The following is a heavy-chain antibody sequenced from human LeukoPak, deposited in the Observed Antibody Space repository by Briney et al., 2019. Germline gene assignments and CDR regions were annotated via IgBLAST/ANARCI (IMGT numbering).Heavy chain of an antibody. J-gene: IGHJ4*02. CDR3: ARDGGNSEFSFDY. Sequence: ASVKASCKASGYTFTGYYMHWVRQAPGQGLEWMGWINPNSGGTNYAQKFQGRVTMTRDTSISTAYMELSRLRSDDTAVYYCARDGGNSEFSFDYWGQGSLVTVSS. CDR1: GYTFTGYY. V-gene: IGHV1-2*02. D-gene: IGHD4-23*01. CDR2: INPNSGGT.